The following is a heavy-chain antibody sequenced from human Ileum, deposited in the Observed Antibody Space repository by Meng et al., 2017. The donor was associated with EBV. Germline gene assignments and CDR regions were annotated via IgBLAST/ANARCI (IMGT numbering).Heavy chain of an antibody. Sequence: QLQHQVSGPRPVKPSDTLSLTCSVSGYSISSTNWRGLIRQPPGKGLEWIGYIYYGGSTSYNPSLKSRVTMSVDTSKNQFSLNLNSVTAVDTAVYYCARNVPGTSAYYDWGQGTLVTVSS. D-gene: IGHD3-22*01. CDR1: GYSISSTNW. V-gene: IGHV4-28*07. J-gene: IGHJ4*02. CDR3: ARNVPGTSAYYD. CDR2: IYYGGST.